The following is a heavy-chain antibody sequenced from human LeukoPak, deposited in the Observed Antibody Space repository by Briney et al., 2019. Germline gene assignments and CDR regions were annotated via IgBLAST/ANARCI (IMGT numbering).Heavy chain of an antibody. V-gene: IGHV3-7*01. Sequence: GGSLRPSCAASGFTFSSYWMSWVRQAPGKRLEWVANIKQDGSEKYYVDSVKGRFTISRDNAKNSLYLQMNSLRAEDTAVYYCASRYYDILTGLFNWGQGTLVTVSS. CDR2: IKQDGSEK. CDR3: ASRYYDILTGLFN. CDR1: GFTFSSYW. D-gene: IGHD3-9*01. J-gene: IGHJ4*02.